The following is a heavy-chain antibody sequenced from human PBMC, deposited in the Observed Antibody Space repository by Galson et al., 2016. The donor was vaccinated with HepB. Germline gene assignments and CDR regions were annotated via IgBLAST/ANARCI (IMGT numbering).Heavy chain of an antibody. D-gene: IGHD3-16*01. CDR2: IRGNGGST. CDR3: SKGGMLIPRFDY. J-gene: IGHJ4*02. CDR1: GFTLSTYA. V-gene: IGHV3-23*01. Sequence: SLRLSCAASGFTLSTYAMSWVRQAPGKGLEWVSTIRGNGGSTSYADSVKGRFTISRDSSKNTVYLQMNSLRAGDPAVYCCSKGGMLIPRFDYWGQGTLVTVSS.